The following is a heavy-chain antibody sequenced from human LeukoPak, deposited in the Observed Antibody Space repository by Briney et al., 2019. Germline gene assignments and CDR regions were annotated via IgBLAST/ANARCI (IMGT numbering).Heavy chain of an antibody. D-gene: IGHD6-13*01. Sequence: PGGSLRLSCAASGFTFSSYAMSWVRQAPGKGLEWVSAISGSGGSTYYADSVKGRFTISRDNSKNTLYLQMNSLRAEDTAVYYCAKDVGSSWYIDWFDPWGQGTLVTVSS. CDR1: GFTFSSYA. V-gene: IGHV3-23*01. CDR2: ISGSGGST. J-gene: IGHJ5*02. CDR3: AKDVGSSWYIDWFDP.